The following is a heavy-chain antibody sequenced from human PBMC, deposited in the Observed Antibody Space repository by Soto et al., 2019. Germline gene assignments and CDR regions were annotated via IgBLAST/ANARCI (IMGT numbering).Heavy chain of an antibody. CDR2: IFYSGSA. Sequence: PSETLSLTCTVSGGSISSSSYYWGWIRQPPGKGLEWIGSIFYSGSAYYNPSLKSRVTISVDTSKNQFSLKLSSVTAADTAVYYCARHYGFWSAYTSFYYDMDVWGQGTAVTVSS. CDR1: GGSISSSSYY. D-gene: IGHD3-3*01. V-gene: IGHV4-39*01. J-gene: IGHJ6*02. CDR3: ARHYGFWSAYTSFYYDMDV.